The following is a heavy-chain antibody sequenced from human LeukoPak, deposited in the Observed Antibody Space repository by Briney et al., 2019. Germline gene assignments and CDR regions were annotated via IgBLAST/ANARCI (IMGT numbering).Heavy chain of an antibody. CDR3: ARIMVGAGDY. CDR2: IFYSGST. V-gene: IGHV4-31*01. J-gene: IGHJ4*02. D-gene: IGHD1-26*01. CDR1: GGSISRGGDY. Sequence: SETLSLACTVAGGSISRGGDYWSWIRQHPWKGREWIGYIFYSGSTYYNPSLKSPFTLSVDTSKNQYYLKLSSVTAADTAVYYCARIMVGAGDYWGQGTLVTVPS.